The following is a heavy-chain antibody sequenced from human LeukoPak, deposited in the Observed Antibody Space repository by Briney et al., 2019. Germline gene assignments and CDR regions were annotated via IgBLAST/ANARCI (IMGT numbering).Heavy chain of an antibody. CDR3: ARDRGAYYDFWSGYYYYYYYGMDV. Sequence: GGSLRLSCAASGFTFSSYAMHWVRQAPGKGLEWVAVISYDGSNKYYADSVKGRFTISRDNSKNTLYLQMNSLRAEDTAVYCCARDRGAYYDFWSGYYYYYYYGMDVWGQGTTVTVSS. V-gene: IGHV3-30*04. D-gene: IGHD3-3*01. CDR2: ISYDGSNK. J-gene: IGHJ6*02. CDR1: GFTFSSYA.